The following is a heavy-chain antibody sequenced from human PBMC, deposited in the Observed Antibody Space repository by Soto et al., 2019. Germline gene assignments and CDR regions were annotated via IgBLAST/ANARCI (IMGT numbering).Heavy chain of an antibody. J-gene: IGHJ5*02. CDR3: ARHHGPTTSENWFDP. CDR1: GYSFTKYH. D-gene: IGHD5-12*01. CDR2: ISTYSGDT. V-gene: IGHV1-18*04. Sequence: ASVKVSCKASGYSFTKYHMHWVRQAPGQGLEWMGWISTYSGDTKYAQKFQGRVTMTTDTSTTTAYLELRSLRSDDTAVYYCARHHGPTTSENWFDPWGQGTLVTVS.